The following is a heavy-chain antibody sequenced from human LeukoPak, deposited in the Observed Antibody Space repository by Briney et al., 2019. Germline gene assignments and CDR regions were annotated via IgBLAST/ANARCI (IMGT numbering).Heavy chain of an antibody. CDR2: IHPEGNEK. V-gene: IGHV3-7*04. J-gene: IGHJ4*02. Sequence: GGSLGLSCAVSGFSFTNFWMSWVRQAPGRGREWVANIHPEGNEKYHVESVKGGFTISRDNSKNLLFLQMNGLRVEDTAVYYCARGDAFSGDHWGQGTLVTVSS. CDR1: GFSFTNFW. CDR3: ARGDAFSGDH.